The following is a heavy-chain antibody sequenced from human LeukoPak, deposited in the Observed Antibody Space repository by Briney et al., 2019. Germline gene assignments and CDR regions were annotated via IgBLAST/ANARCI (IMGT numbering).Heavy chain of an antibody. CDR2: INPNTGDT. CDR3: ARLEMGTSRSPSDY. V-gene: IGHV1-2*02. D-gene: IGHD7-27*01. CDR1: GYTFTDYF. Sequence: GASVKVSCRASGYTFTDYFIHWVRQAPGQGLEWMGWINPNTGDTHYAQKFQGRVTMTRDTSITTAYMDLSRLRSDDTAMYYCARLEMGTSRSPSDYWGQGTLVTVSS. J-gene: IGHJ4*02.